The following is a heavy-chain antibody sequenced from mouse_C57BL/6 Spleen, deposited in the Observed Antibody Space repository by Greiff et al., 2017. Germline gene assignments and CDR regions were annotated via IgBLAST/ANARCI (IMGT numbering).Heavy chain of an antibody. CDR1: GFTFSSYG. V-gene: IGHV5-6*01. Sequence: EVKVVESGGDLVKPGGSLKLSCAASGFTFSSYGMSWVRQTPDKRLEWVATISSGGSYTYYPDSVKGRFTISRDNAKNTLYLQMSSLKSEDTAMYYCARQQYYFDYWGQGTTLTVSS. CDR2: ISSGGSYT. CDR3: ARQQYYFDY. J-gene: IGHJ2*01.